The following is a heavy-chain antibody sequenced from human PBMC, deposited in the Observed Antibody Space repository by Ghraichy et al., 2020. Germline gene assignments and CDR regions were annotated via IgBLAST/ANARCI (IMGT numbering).Heavy chain of an antibody. CDR2: MYGGGST. V-gene: IGHV3-53*01. Sequence: GGSLRLSCAVSGFSVMSNYVNWVRQAPGKGLEWVAVMYGGGSTYYADSVKGRFTLSRDTVKNVVYLQMDRLSAEDTALYYCARGRIGGYDLLTGFSFYFDYWGQGTLVTVSS. CDR1: GFSVMSNY. D-gene: IGHD3-9*01. J-gene: IGHJ4*02. CDR3: ARGRIGGYDLLTGFSFYFDY.